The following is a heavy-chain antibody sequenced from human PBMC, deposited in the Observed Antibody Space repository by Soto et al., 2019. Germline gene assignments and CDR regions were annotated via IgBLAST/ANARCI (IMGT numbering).Heavy chain of an antibody. CDR3: ARDTSGYYWFDP. D-gene: IGHD5-12*01. V-gene: IGHV4-38-2*02. J-gene: IGHJ5*02. Sequence: SETLSLTCTVSGYSISSGYYCTCIRQPPGKGLEWIGSMYHSGSTFYNPSLRSRVTISLDTSKNQFSLKLSSVTASDTAVYYCARDTSGYYWFDPWGPGTLVTVSS. CDR2: MYHSGST. CDR1: GYSISSGYY.